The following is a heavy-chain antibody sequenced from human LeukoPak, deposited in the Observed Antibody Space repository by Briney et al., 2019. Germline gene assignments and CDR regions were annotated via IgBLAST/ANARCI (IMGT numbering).Heavy chain of an antibody. Sequence: GGSLRLSCAASGLTVSNNYMSWVRQAPGKGLEYISVIYSGGGTFHSGSVRGRFTTSRDDSKNTLYLQMNSLRADDTAVYYCAKDSKGPAFWGQGTLVIVSS. CDR1: GLTVSNNY. J-gene: IGHJ4*02. CDR2: IYSGGGT. CDR3: AKDSKGPAF. V-gene: IGHV3-53*01. D-gene: IGHD2-15*01.